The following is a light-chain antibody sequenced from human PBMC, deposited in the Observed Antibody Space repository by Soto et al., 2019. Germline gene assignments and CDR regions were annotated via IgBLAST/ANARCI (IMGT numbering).Light chain of an antibody. CDR2: EVN. Sequence: QSALTQPASVSGSPGQSITISCTGTSSDVGAYGYVSWYQQHPGKSPKIILYEVNNRPSGLSNRFSGSKSGNTASLTISGLQAEDEADYYCSSYTTITTWVFGGGTKVTVL. CDR1: SSDVGAYGY. V-gene: IGLV2-14*01. CDR3: SSYTTITTWV. J-gene: IGLJ3*02.